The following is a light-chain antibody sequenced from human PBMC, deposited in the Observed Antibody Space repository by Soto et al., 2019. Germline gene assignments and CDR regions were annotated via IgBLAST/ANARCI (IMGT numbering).Light chain of an antibody. V-gene: IGKV3-11*01. CDR1: QSISSD. J-gene: IGKJ3*01. CDR3: QQRSNWPFS. Sequence: EIVLTPSPGTLSLSPGVRVTLSCRASQSISSDLAWYQQSPGQAPRLLIYDASSRATGIPARFSASGSGTDFALTISSLEPEDCAVYYWQQRSNWPFSFGPGTTVDGK. CDR2: DAS.